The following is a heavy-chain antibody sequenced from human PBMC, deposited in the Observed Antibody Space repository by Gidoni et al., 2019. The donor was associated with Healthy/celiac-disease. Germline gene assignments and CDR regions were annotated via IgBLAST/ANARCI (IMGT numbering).Heavy chain of an antibody. J-gene: IGHJ6*02. CDR1: GFTFSRYA. D-gene: IGHD5-12*01. CDR2: ISYDGSNK. V-gene: IGHV3-30-3*01. CDR3: ARDASRDGYDARYYGMDV. Sequence: SCAASGFTFSRYALHWVRQAPGKGLEWVAVISYDGSNKYYADSVKGRFTISRDNSKNTLYLQMNSLRAEDTAVYDCARDASRDGYDARYYGMDVWGQGTTVTVSS.